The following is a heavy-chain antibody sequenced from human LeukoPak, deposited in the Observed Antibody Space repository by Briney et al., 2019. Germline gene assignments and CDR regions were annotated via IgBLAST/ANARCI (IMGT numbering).Heavy chain of an antibody. CDR2: IYYSGST. D-gene: IGHD3-22*01. J-gene: IGHJ4*02. Sequence: TSETLSLTCTVSGGSISSGGYYWSWIRQPPGKGLEWIGSIYYSGSTYYNPSLKSRVTISVDTSKNQFSLKLSSVTAADTAVYYCARQCSEGYYDSSGYYYYFDYWGQGTLVTVSS. CDR3: ARQCSEGYYDSSGYYYYFDY. CDR1: GGSISSGGYY. V-gene: IGHV4-39*01.